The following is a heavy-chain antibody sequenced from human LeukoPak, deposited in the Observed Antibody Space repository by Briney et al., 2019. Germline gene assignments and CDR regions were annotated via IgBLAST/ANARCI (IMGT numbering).Heavy chain of an antibody. CDR1: GFTFSSYE. CDR2: ISSSGSTI. Sequence: GGSLRLSCAASGFTFSSYEMNWVRQAPGKGLEWVSYISSSGSTIYYADSVKGRFTISRDNAKNSLYLQMNSLRAEDTAVYYCASNYYGSGTYTNWGQGTLVTVSS. CDR3: ASNYYGSGTYTN. V-gene: IGHV3-48*03. J-gene: IGHJ4*02. D-gene: IGHD3-10*01.